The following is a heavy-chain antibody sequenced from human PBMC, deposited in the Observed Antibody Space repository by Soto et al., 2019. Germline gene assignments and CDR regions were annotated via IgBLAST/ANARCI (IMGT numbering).Heavy chain of an antibody. Sequence: QVQLVQSGAEVKKPGSSVKVSCKASGGTFSSYAISWVRQAPGQGLEWMGGIIPIFGTANYAQKFQGRVTITADESTSTAYMELSSLRSEDTAVYYCARTGYYYGSGSYPDYGMDVWGQGTTVTVSS. J-gene: IGHJ6*02. V-gene: IGHV1-69*01. CDR2: IIPIFGTA. D-gene: IGHD3-10*01. CDR3: ARTGYYYGSGSYPDYGMDV. CDR1: GGTFSSYA.